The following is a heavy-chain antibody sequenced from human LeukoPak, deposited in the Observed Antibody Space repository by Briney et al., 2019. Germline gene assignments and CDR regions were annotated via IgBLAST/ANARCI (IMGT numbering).Heavy chain of an antibody. CDR2: IYPGDSDT. V-gene: IGHV5-51*01. Sequence: GESLKISCQCSGYSFTNYWIVWVRQMPGKGLEWMGIIYPGDSDTRYSPSFQGQVTISADKSISTAYLQWSSLKASDTAMYYCARFRIAAAGEYWGQGTLVTVSS. CDR3: ARFRIAAAGEY. CDR1: GYSFTNYW. D-gene: IGHD6-13*01. J-gene: IGHJ4*02.